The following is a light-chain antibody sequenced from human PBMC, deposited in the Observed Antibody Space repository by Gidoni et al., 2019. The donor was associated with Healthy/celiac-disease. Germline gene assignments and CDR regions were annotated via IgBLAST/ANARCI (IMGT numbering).Light chain of an antibody. J-gene: IGKJ2*01. CDR3: QQRSNWLGT. CDR2: DAS. CDR1: QSVSSY. Sequence: EIVLTQSPATLSLSPGERATLSCRASQSVSSYLAWYQQKPGQAPRLLIYDASHSATGIPARFSGSGSGTDFTLTISSLEPEDFAVYYCQQRSNWLGTFGQGTKLEIK. V-gene: IGKV3-11*01.